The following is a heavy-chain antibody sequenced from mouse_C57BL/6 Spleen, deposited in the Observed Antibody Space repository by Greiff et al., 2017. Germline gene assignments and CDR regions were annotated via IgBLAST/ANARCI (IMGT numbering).Heavy chain of an antibody. CDR1: GFSLTSYG. D-gene: IGHD2-4*01. Sequence: VKLQESGPGLVQPSQSLSITCTVSGFSLTSYGVHWVRQSPGKGLEWLGVIWSGGSTDYNAAFISRLSISKDNSKSQVFFKMNSLQADDTAIYYCARGDYDYLSFAYWGQGTLVTVSA. CDR3: ARGDYDYLSFAY. V-gene: IGHV2-2*01. J-gene: IGHJ3*01. CDR2: IWSGGST.